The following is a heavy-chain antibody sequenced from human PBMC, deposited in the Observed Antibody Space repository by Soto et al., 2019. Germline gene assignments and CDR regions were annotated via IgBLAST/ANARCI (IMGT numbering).Heavy chain of an antibody. D-gene: IGHD3-22*01. Sequence: EVQLLESGGGLVQPGGSLRLSCAASGFTFTNYAMSWVRQAPGKGLEWVSAISGSGDTTYYADSVKGRFTISRYNSKNTLYLHMNSLRAEDTAVYYCAKDRPKFTTTYYYYGMDVWGQGTTVTVSS. CDR1: GFTFTNYA. CDR2: ISGSGDTT. CDR3: AKDRPKFTTTYYYYGMDV. V-gene: IGHV3-23*01. J-gene: IGHJ6*02.